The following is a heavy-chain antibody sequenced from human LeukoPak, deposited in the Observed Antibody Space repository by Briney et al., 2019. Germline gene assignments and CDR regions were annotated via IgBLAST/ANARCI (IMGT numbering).Heavy chain of an antibody. CDR2: MDTGGNT. D-gene: IGHD3-9*01. J-gene: IGHJ4*02. CDR3: AKERRHFYRESTGFYPTGFYVDN. V-gene: IGHV4-4*07. CDR1: SDSISGYS. Sequence: SETLSLTCTVSSDSISGYSWNWIRQPAGKGLEWIGRMDTGGNTNFIPSLKSRLTMSADTSKNQPSLKLTSVTAADTAVYYCAKERRHFYRESTGFYPTGFYVDNCGRGILVTVSS.